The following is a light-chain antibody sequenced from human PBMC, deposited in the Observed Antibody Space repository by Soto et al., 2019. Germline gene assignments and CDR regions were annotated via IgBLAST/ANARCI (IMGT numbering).Light chain of an antibody. CDR1: SSNIGNEY. CDR2: DNN. CDR3: GTWDGSLSAVV. V-gene: IGLV1-51*01. J-gene: IGLJ2*01. Sequence: QSVLTQPPSVSAAPGQKVTISCSGSSSNIGNEYVSWYQQLPGTAPKLLIYDNNQRPSGIPDRFSGSKSGTSATLGITGLQTGDEADYYCGTWDGSLSAVVFGGGTMLTVL.